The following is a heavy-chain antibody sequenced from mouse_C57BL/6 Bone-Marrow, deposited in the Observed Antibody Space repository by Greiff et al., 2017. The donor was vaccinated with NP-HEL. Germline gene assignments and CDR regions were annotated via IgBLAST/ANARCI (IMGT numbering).Heavy chain of an antibody. Sequence: QVQLQQPGAELVKPGASVKLSCKASGYTFTSYWMHWVKQRPGRGLEWIGRIDPNSGGTKYNEKFKSKATLTVDKPSSTAYMQLISLTSEYSAVYYCARSRVYLLGYWGQGTTLTVSS. CDR1: GYTFTSYW. J-gene: IGHJ2*01. V-gene: IGHV1-72*01. CDR3: ARSRVYLLGY. D-gene: IGHD1-1*01. CDR2: IDPNSGGT.